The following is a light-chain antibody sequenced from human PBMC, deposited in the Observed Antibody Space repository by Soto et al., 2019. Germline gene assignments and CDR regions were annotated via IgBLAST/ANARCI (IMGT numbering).Light chain of an antibody. CDR1: QGIYNY. CDR2: AAS. J-gene: IGKJ5*01. CDR3: HKYNSALLT. Sequence: DLQMTQSPSSLSASVGDRVTITCRASQGIYNYLAWYQQKPGKAPKLLIYAASTLEAGVPSRFSGSGSGTDFTLTISSLQPADVATYYCHKYNSALLTFGQGTRLEIK. V-gene: IGKV1-27*01.